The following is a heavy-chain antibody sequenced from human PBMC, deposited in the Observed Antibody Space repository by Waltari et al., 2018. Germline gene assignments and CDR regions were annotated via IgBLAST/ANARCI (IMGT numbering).Heavy chain of an antibody. V-gene: IGHV4-34*02. CDR3: VTGPRDKWVGRYSGEFFHH. Sequence: QVQLQQWGAGLVRPSETLSLTCDVYGVSLTAYYWTWIRQSPGNGLEWIGENKLGDITYYSPSLENRVTILLDKAKNQFSLRLDSVTAADTAVYYCVTGPRDKWVGRYSGEFFHHWGPGTLVTVSS. CDR2: NKLGDIT. D-gene: IGHD3-9*01. CDR1: GVSLTAYY. J-gene: IGHJ1*01.